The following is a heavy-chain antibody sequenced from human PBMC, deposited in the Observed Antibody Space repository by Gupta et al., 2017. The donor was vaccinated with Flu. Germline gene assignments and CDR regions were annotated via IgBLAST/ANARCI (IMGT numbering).Heavy chain of an antibody. CDR3: ARDEDNYGGDYGYYYYMDV. J-gene: IGHJ6*03. V-gene: IGHV3-30*04. CDR2: TSYDDTKK. Sequence: GLEWVAITSYDDTKKYYADSVKGRFTIARDNSKNTVYLQMNSLKPEDTAVYYCARDEDNYGGDYGYYYYMDVWGQGSTVTVSS. D-gene: IGHD2-21*02.